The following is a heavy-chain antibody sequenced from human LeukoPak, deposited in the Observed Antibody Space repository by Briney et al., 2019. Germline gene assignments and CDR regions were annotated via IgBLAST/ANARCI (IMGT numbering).Heavy chain of an antibody. Sequence: SETLSLTCTVSGGSISSYYWSWIRQTPGKGLEWIGYIYYSGSTNYNPSLKSRVTISVDTSKNQFSLKLSSVTAADTAVYYCASRGYGSGSFNRYYFDYWGQGNLVTVSS. J-gene: IGHJ4*02. CDR1: GGSISSYY. CDR3: ASRGYGSGSFNRYYFDY. D-gene: IGHD3-10*01. V-gene: IGHV4-59*08. CDR2: IYYSGST.